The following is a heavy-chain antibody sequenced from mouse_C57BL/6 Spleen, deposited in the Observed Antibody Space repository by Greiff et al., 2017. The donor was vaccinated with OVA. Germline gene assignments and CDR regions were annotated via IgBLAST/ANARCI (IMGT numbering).Heavy chain of an antibody. CDR1: GYTFTDYE. J-gene: IGHJ3*01. D-gene: IGHD3-1*01. V-gene: IGHV1-15*01. CDR3: TRSGSGYGGWFAY. CDR2: IDPETGGT. Sequence: QVQLQQSGADLVRPGASVTLSCTASGYTFTDYEMHWVQQTPVHGLEWIGVIDPETGGTAYNQKFTGKAILTADKSSSTAYMELRSLTSEDSAVYSCTRSGSGYGGWFAYWGTGTLVTVSA.